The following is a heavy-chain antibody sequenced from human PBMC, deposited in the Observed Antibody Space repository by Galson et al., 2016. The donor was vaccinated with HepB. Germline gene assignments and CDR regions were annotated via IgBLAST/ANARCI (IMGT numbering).Heavy chain of an antibody. CDR3: ARDGGLCSSANCPFWYTDL. CDR2: ITSSSSTK. CDR1: GFNFSNYA. Sequence: SLRLSCAASGFNFSNYAMNWVRQAPGKGLEWLSCITSSSSTKYYAASVKGRFAITRDNAKRSLFLQMDSLRDEDTALYFCARDGGLCSSANCPFWYTDLWGRGTRVTVSS. J-gene: IGHJ2*01. D-gene: IGHD2-2*01. V-gene: IGHV3-48*02.